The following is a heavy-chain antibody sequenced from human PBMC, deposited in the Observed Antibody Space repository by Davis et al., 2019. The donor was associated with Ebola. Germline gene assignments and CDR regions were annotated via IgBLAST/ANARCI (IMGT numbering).Heavy chain of an antibody. CDR2: ISSSSSYI. V-gene: IGHV3-21*01. CDR3: AREKTMVQGVGGFDY. J-gene: IGHJ4*02. CDR1: GSTFSSYS. Sequence: GGSLRLSCAASGSTFSSYSMNWVRQAPGKGLEWVSSISSSSSYIYYADSVKGRFTISRDNAKNSLYLQMNSLRAEDTAVYYCAREKTMVQGVGGFDYWGQGTLVTVSS. D-gene: IGHD3-10*01.